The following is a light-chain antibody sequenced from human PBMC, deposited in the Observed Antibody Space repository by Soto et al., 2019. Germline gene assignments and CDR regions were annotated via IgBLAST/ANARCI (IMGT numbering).Light chain of an antibody. Sequence: QSVLTQPPSVSGAPGHRVTISCTGSSSNIGSTYDVQWYQQLPGTAPKLLIHGNTDRPSGVPDRFSGSKSGTSASLAITGLQADDEADYYCQSYDDSLSVHYVFGTGTKVTVL. J-gene: IGLJ1*01. CDR3: QSYDDSLSVHYV. CDR2: GNT. V-gene: IGLV1-40*01. CDR1: SSNIGSTYD.